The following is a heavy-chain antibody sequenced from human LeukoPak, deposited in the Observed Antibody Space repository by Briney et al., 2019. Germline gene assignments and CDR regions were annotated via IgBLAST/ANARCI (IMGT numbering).Heavy chain of an antibody. J-gene: IGHJ6*02. CDR3: ATGASTAMRGLDV. CDR2: SDLEDGET. CDR1: GDSLTDLS. Sequence: ASVKVSCTVSGDSLTDLSMHWVRQAPGKGLEWMGGSDLEDGETVYAQKFEDRLIVTEDTSTGTAYMELRSLTSEDTALYYCATGASTAMRGLDVWGQGTTVTVSS. V-gene: IGHV1-24*01. D-gene: IGHD2-2*01.